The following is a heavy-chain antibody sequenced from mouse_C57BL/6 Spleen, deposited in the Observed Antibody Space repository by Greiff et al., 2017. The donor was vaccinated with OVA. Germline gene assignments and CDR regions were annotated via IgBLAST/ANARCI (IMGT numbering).Heavy chain of an antibody. J-gene: IGHJ3*01. CDR2: IWSGGST. V-gene: IGHV2-2*01. CDR1: GFSFTSYG. Sequence: QVQLQQSGPGLVQPSQSLSITCTVSGFSFTSYGVHWVRQSPGKGLEWLGVIWSGGSTDYNAAFISRLSISKDNSKSQVFFKMNSLQADDTAIYYCAREGLGKAFAYWGQGTLVTVSA. CDR3: AREGLGKAFAY. D-gene: IGHD4-1*01.